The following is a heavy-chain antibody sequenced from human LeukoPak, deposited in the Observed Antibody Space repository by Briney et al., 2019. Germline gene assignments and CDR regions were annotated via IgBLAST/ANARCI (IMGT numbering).Heavy chain of an antibody. CDR1: GFTFSSSM. J-gene: IGHJ4*02. Sequence: GGSLRLSCAASGFTFSSSMMHWVRQAPGKGLEWVSYISSSGSTIYYADSVKGRFTISRDNAKNSLYLQMNSLRAEDTAVYYCARRWELQIDYWGQGTLVTVSS. CDR3: ARRWELQIDY. V-gene: IGHV3-48*04. D-gene: IGHD1-26*01. CDR2: ISSSGSTI.